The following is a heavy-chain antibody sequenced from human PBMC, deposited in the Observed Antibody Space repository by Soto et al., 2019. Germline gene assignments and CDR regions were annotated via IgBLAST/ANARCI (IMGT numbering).Heavy chain of an antibody. Sequence: GASVKVSCKASGYTFTSYGISWVRQAPGQGLEWTGWISAYNGNTNYAQKLQGRVTMTTDTSTSTAYMELRSLRSDDTAVYYCARVSLAAAGTVWFDPWGQGTLVTVAS. D-gene: IGHD6-13*01. CDR3: ARVSLAAAGTVWFDP. V-gene: IGHV1-18*01. CDR1: GYTFTSYG. J-gene: IGHJ5*02. CDR2: ISAYNGNT.